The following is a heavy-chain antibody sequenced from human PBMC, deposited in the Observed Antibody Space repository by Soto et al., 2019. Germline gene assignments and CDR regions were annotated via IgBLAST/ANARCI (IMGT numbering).Heavy chain of an antibody. Sequence: SVKAYCKTSGYSFTNYNIDLARQVNRQGLEWMGWMNPNSGNTDYAQKFQGRVTMTRNTSISTAYMELSSLRSEDTAVYFCARAEYASRWYGWFDPWGQGSLV. CDR1: GYSFTNYN. D-gene: IGHD6-13*01. V-gene: IGHV1-8*01. J-gene: IGHJ5*02. CDR3: ARAEYASRWYGWFDP. CDR2: MNPNSGNT.